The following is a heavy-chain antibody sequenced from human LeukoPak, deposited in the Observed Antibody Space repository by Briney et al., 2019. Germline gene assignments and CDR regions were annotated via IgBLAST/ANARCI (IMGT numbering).Heavy chain of an antibody. D-gene: IGHD2-2*01. J-gene: IGHJ4*02. CDR2: ISSSSSYI. CDR3: AGGPRGYCSSTSCYPFFY. CDR1: GLTFSSYS. V-gene: IGHV3-21*01. Sequence: GGALRLSCAASGLTFSSYSMNWVRQAAGKGLEWVSSISSSSSYIYYADSVKGRFTISRDNAKNSLYLQMNSLTAEDTAVYYCAGGPRGYCSSTSCYPFFYWGQGTLVTVSS.